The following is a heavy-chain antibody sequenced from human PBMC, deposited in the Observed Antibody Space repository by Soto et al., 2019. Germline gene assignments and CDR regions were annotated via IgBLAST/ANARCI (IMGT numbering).Heavy chain of an antibody. Sequence: GGSLRLSCAASGFPFSDYSMNWVRQAPGKGLEWVSHISSSSSTIFYADSVKGRFTIARDNGKNSLFLQMNSLRAEDTAVYYCARDMVYDSTPSVVWGKGTTVTVSS. CDR2: ISSSSSTI. V-gene: IGHV3-48*01. CDR3: ARDMVYDSTPSVV. CDR1: GFPFSDYS. D-gene: IGHD2-8*01. J-gene: IGHJ6*04.